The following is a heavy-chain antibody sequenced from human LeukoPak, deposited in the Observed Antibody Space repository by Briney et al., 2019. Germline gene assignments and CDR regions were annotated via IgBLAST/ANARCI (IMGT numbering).Heavy chain of an antibody. D-gene: IGHD3/OR15-3a*01. CDR3: SKDVAWGRMDL. V-gene: IGHV3-7*01. CDR1: GFTFSTYW. J-gene: IGHJ4*02. CDR2: INQDGSQK. Sequence: GGSLRLSCAASGFTFSTYWMSWVRQAPGKGLEWVAIINQDGSQKYYVDSVKGRFTISRDNAKNSLYLQMDSLRVEDTAVYHCSKDVAWGRMDLWGQGTLATVSS.